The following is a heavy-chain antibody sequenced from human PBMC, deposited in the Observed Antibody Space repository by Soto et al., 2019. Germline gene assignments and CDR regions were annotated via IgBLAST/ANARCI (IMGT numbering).Heavy chain of an antibody. CDR2: IIPIFGTA. CDR3: ARVVPPLCGAKGYYGMDV. V-gene: IGHV1-69*01. D-gene: IGHD2-2*01. J-gene: IGHJ6*02. CDR1: GGTFSSYA. Sequence: QVQLVQSGAEVKKPGSSVKVSCKASGGTFSSYAISWVRQAPGQGLEWMGGIIPIFGTANYAQKFQGRVTITADESTSTAYMERSSLRSEDTAVYYCARVVPPLCGAKGYYGMDVWGQGTTVTVSS.